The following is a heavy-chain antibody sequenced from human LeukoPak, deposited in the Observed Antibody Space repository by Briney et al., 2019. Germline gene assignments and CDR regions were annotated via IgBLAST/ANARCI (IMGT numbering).Heavy chain of an antibody. CDR2: IWYDGSNK. Sequence: QPGGSLRLSCAASGFTFSSYGMHWVRQAPGKGLEWVAVIWYDGSNKYYADSVKGRFTISRDNSKNTLYLQMNSLRAEDTAVYYCARAYCSSTSSYFNYYYYMDVWGKGTTVTVSS. J-gene: IGHJ6*03. CDR1: GFTFSSYG. V-gene: IGHV3-33*01. CDR3: ARAYCSSTSSYFNYYYYMDV. D-gene: IGHD2-2*01.